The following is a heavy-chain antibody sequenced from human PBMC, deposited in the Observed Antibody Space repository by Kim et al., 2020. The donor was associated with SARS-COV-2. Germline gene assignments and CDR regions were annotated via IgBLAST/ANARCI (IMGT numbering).Heavy chain of an antibody. D-gene: IGHD6-19*01. V-gene: IGHV3-33*01. CDR2: IWYDGSNK. CDR1: GFTFSSYG. Sequence: GGSLRLSCAASGFTFSSYGMHWVRQAPGKGLEWVAVIWYDGSNKYYADSVKGRFTISRDNSKNTLYLQMNSLRAEDTAVYYCARLQYSSGWYVDYWGQGTLVTVSS. J-gene: IGHJ4*02. CDR3: ARLQYSSGWYVDY.